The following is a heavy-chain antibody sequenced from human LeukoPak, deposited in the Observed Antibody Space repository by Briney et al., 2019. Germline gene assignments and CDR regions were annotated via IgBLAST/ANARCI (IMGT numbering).Heavy chain of an antibody. CDR2: ISSSGSTI. CDR3: AKPLITGTLSSQTPYYYYYYGMDV. V-gene: IGHV3-11*01. J-gene: IGHJ6*02. D-gene: IGHD1-20*01. Sequence: PGGSLRLSCAASGFTFSDYYMSWIRQAPGKGLEWVSYISSSGSTIYYADSVKGRFTISRDNAKNTLYLQMNSLRAEDTAVYYCAKPLITGTLSSQTPYYYYYYGMDVWGQGTTVTVSS. CDR1: GFTFSDYY.